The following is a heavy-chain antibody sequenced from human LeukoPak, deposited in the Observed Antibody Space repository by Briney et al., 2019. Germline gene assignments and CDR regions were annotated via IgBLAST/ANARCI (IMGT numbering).Heavy chain of an antibody. CDR1: GFTFSSSA. Sequence: PGGSLRLSCAASGFTFSSSAMSWVRQAPGKGLEWVSNISGSGSGGSTYYADSVKGRFTISRDNSKDTLYLQMNSLRAEDTAVYYCAKVGSGSDCLDYWGQGTLVTVSS. J-gene: IGHJ4*02. CDR3: AKVGSGSDCLDY. D-gene: IGHD1-26*01. CDR2: ISGSGSGGST. V-gene: IGHV3-23*01.